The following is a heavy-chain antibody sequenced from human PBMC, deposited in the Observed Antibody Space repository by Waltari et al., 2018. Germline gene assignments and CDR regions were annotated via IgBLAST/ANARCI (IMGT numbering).Heavy chain of an antibody. Sequence: EVQLVESGGGLVQPGGSLRLSCAASGFPFGNIWMTWVRQAPGKGLEWVANINQDGSEKYSVESVKGRFTISRDNAKNSLYLQLNSLRADDTAVYYCTRGGDDSSWYWRNWGQGTLVTVSS. CDR2: INQDGSEK. CDR1: GFPFGNIW. V-gene: IGHV3-7*01. J-gene: IGHJ4*02. D-gene: IGHD6-13*01. CDR3: TRGGDDSSWYWRN.